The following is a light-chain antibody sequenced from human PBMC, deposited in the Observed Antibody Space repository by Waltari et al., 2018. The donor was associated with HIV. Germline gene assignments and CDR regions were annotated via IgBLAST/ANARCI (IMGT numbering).Light chain of an antibody. CDR3: QQYNNWPPYT. CDR1: QSVRSN. CDR2: GTS. Sequence: EIVMTQSPATLSVSPGERATLSCRASQSVRSNLAWYQQKPGQAPRLLIYGTSTRATGIPARFSGSGSGTEFTLTISSLQSEDFAVYYCQQYNNWPPYTFGQRTKLEIK. J-gene: IGKJ2*01. V-gene: IGKV3-15*01.